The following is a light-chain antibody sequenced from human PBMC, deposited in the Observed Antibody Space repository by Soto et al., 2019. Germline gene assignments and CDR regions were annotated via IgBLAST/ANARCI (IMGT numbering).Light chain of an antibody. Sequence: QSALNQPASGSGSLEPWITISCTGTGSDVGGYSYVSWYQQHPGKTPKLMIYEVSNRPSGVSHRFSGSKSGNTASLTISGLQTEDEADYYCSSFSSITREVFGGGTKVTVL. J-gene: IGLJ2*01. CDR1: GSDVGGYSY. CDR3: SSFSSITREV. CDR2: EVS. V-gene: IGLV2-14*01.